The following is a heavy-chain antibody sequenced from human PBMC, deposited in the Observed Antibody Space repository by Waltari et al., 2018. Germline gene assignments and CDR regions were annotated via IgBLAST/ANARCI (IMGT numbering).Heavy chain of an antibody. V-gene: IGHV4-38-2*01. CDR1: GYSIKCGYY. J-gene: IGHJ4*02. CDR2: ISHSGTT. D-gene: IGHD2-2*03. CDR3: TRQVLGYCTSAACRRLES. Sequence: QVQLQESGTGLVKPSETLSLTCAVSGYSIKCGYYRGWFRQPPGKGLEWIATISHSGTTFSTPSLMSRVTTSMDTSKNQVSMKLKSVTAADTAVYYCTRQVLGYCTSAACRRLESWGQGTLVTVSS.